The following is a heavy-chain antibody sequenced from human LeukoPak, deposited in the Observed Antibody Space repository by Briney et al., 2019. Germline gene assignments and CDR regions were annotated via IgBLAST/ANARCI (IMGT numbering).Heavy chain of an antibody. D-gene: IGHD3-10*01. CDR3: ARDLWFGELDYYYYYMDV. J-gene: IGHJ6*03. CDR2: INHSGST. CDR1: GGSFSGYY. V-gene: IGHV4-34*01. Sequence: SETLSLTCAVYGGSFSGYYWSWIRQPPGKGLEWIGEINHSGSTNYNPSLKSRVAMSVDTSKNQFSLKLSSVTAADTAVYYCARDLWFGELDYYYYYMDVWGKGTTVTISS.